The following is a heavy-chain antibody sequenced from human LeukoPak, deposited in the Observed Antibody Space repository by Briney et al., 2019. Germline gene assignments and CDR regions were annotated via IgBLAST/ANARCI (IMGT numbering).Heavy chain of an antibody. Sequence: PSETLSLTCTVSGGSISSSSYYWGWIRQPPGKGLEWIGSIYYSGSTYYNPSLKSRVTISVDTSKNQFSLKLSSVTAADTAVYYCARLSSLGDYELGGAFDIWGQGTMVTVSS. CDR1: GGSISSSSYY. CDR3: ARLSSLGDYELGGAFDI. D-gene: IGHD4-17*01. V-gene: IGHV4-39*07. CDR2: IYYSGST. J-gene: IGHJ3*02.